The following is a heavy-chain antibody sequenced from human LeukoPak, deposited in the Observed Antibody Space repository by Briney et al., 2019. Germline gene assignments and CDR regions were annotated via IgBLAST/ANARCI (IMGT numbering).Heavy chain of an antibody. CDR2: FYYSGST. CDR1: GGSISSYY. D-gene: IGHD6-13*01. V-gene: IGHV4-59*01. Sequence: SETLSLTCTVSGGSISSYYWSWIRQPPGKGLEWIGYFYYSGSTNYNPSLKSRSTISVDTSKNQFSLNLSSVTAADTAVYYCVRGKAAAGAIWFDPWGQGTLVTVSS. CDR3: VRGKAAAGAIWFDP. J-gene: IGHJ5*02.